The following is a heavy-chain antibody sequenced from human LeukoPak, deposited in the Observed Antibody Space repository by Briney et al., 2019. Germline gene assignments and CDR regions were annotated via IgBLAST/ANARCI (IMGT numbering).Heavy chain of an antibody. CDR2: ISAYNGNT. CDR1: GYTFTSYG. Sequence: ASVKVSFKASGYTFTSYGISWVRQAPGQGLEWMGWISAYNGNTNYAQKLQGRVTMTTDTSTSTAYMELRSLRSDDTAVYYCARVSSRWELLPFDYWGQGTLVTVSS. J-gene: IGHJ4*02. V-gene: IGHV1-18*01. D-gene: IGHD1-26*01. CDR3: ARVSSRWELLPFDY.